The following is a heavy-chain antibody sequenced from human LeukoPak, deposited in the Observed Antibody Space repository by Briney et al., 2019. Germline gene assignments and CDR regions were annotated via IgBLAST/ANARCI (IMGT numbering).Heavy chain of an antibody. CDR1: SYSISSGYY. Sequence: PSETLSLTCAVSSYSISSGYYWGWIRQPPGKGLEWIGTIYHSGSTYYNPSLKSRVTISVDTSKSQFSLKLSSVTAADTAVYYCARAPRFLEWFPYYYYMDVWAKGPRSPSP. V-gene: IGHV4-38-2*01. CDR2: IYHSGST. D-gene: IGHD3-3*01. J-gene: IGHJ6*03. CDR3: ARAPRFLEWFPYYYYMDV.